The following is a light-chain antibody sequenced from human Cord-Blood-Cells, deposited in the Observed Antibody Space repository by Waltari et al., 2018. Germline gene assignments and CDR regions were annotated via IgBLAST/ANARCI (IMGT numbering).Light chain of an antibody. Sequence: QSALTQPASVSGSPGQSITISCTGTSSDVGSYNLVSWYQQHPGKAPKLMLYEGSKRPSGVSNRFPGSKSGNTASLTISGLQAEDEADYYCCSYAGSSTYVFGTGTKVTVL. CDR3: CSYAGSSTYV. CDR2: EGS. J-gene: IGLJ1*01. CDR1: SSDVGSYNL. V-gene: IGLV2-23*01.